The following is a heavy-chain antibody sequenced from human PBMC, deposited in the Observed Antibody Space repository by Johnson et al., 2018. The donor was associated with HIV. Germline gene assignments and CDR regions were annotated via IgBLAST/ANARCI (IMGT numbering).Heavy chain of an antibody. D-gene: IGHD5-12*01. CDR1: GFTFSSYA. Sequence: VQLVESGGGLVQPGESLRLSCAASGFTFSSYAMHWVRQAPGKGLEWVSGINWNGGSTGYADSVKGRFTISRDNSKNTLYLEMSSLRPEDTDVYYCARGGYVPAFDIWGQGTKVTVSS. J-gene: IGHJ3*02. V-gene: IGHV3-64*07. CDR2: INWNGGST. CDR3: ARGGYVPAFDI.